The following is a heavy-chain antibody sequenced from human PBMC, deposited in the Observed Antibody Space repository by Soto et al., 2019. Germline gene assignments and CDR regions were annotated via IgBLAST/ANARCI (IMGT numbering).Heavy chain of an antibody. V-gene: IGHV3-21*01. Sequence: EVQLVESGGGLVKPGGSLRLSCAASGFTFSSYSMNWVRQAPGKGLEWVSSISSSSSYIYYADSVKGRFTISRDHAKNSLYLQMNSLRAEDTAVYYWAREAGVKYYMDVWGKGTTVTVSS. CDR2: ISSSSSYI. CDR1: GFTFSSYS. D-gene: IGHD3-3*01. CDR3: AREAGVKYYMDV. J-gene: IGHJ6*03.